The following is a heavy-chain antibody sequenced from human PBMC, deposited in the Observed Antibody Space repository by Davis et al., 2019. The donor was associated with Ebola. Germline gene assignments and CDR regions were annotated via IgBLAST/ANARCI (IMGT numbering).Heavy chain of an antibody. Sequence: GGSLRLSCAASGFTFSSYAMHWVRQAPGKGLEWVSGISWNSGSIGYADSVKGRFTISRDNAKNSLYLQMNSLRAEDTALYYCAKARYSSSWYRGSVFDYWGQGTLVTVSS. J-gene: IGHJ4*02. CDR3: AKARYSSSWYRGSVFDY. V-gene: IGHV3-9*01. CDR2: ISWNSGSI. CDR1: GFTFSSYA. D-gene: IGHD6-13*01.